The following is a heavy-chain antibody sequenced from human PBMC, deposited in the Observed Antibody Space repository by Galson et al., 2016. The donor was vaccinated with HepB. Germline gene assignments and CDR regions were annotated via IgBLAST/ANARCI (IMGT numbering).Heavy chain of an antibody. D-gene: IGHD4-17*01. CDR2: ISVNKGNT. Sequence: SVKVSCKASGYTFTSYGISWVRQAPGQGLEWMGWISVNKGNTNYAQKLQGRVTMTTDTSTSTAYMALRSLRSDDTAVYYCAREGRGRYGAYGYYFSGMDVWGQGTTVTVSS. J-gene: IGHJ6*02. CDR1: GYTFTSYG. V-gene: IGHV1-18*01. CDR3: AREGRGRYGAYGYYFSGMDV.